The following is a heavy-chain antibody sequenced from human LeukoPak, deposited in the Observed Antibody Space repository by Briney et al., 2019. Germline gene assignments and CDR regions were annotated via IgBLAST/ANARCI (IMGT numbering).Heavy chain of an antibody. CDR3: ARFSEYYDSSGHYLDY. Sequence: AETLSLTCTVSGDSMSDYFWTWIRQPPGKGLEWIGYAADSGSTNYNPSLKSRVTISVDSSTNHFSLRLSSVTAADTAVYYCARFSEYYDSSGHYLDYWGQGTLVSVSS. CDR2: AADSGST. J-gene: IGHJ4*02. D-gene: IGHD3-22*01. V-gene: IGHV4-59*01. CDR1: GDSMSDYF.